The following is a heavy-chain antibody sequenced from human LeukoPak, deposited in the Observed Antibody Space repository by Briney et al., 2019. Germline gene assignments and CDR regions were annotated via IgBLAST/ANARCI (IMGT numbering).Heavy chain of an antibody. CDR3: ASAKRTYYYDSSGSFDY. CDR1: GFTVSSNY. V-gene: IGHV3-53*01. Sequence: GGSLRLSCAASGFTVSSNYMSWVRQAPGKGLEWVSVIYSSGSTYYADSVKGRFTISRDNSKNTLYLQMNSLRAEDTAVYYCASAKRTYYYDSSGSFDYWGQGTLVTVSS. J-gene: IGHJ4*02. CDR2: IYSSGST. D-gene: IGHD3-22*01.